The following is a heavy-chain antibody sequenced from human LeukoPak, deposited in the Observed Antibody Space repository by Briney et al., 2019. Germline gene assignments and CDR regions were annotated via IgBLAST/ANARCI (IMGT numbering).Heavy chain of an antibody. CDR1: GFTFSSYS. J-gene: IGHJ4*02. D-gene: IGHD2-2*02. CDR2: ISSSSSYI. CDR3: ARQKSIRGPNVEYLDY. Sequence: GGSLRLSCAASGFTFSSYSMNWVRQAPGKGLEWVSSISSSSSYIYYADSVKGRFTISRVNAKNSLYLQMNSLRAEDTAVYYCARQKSIRGPNVEYLDYWGQGTLVTVSS. V-gene: IGHV3-21*01.